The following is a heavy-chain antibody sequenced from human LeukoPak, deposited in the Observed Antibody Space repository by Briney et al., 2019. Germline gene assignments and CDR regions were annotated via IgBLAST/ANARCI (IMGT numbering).Heavy chain of an antibody. V-gene: IGHV3-21*04. CDR1: GFTFSSYS. D-gene: IGHD5-18*01. CDR3: AKDRSSRRGYSFNYYYYMDV. Sequence: GGSLRLSCAASGFTFSSYSMNWVRQAPGKGLEWVSSISSSSSYIYYADSVKGRFTISRDNAKNSLYLQMNSLRAEDTAVYYCAKDRSSRRGYSFNYYYYMDVWGKGTTVTISS. J-gene: IGHJ6*03. CDR2: ISSSSSYI.